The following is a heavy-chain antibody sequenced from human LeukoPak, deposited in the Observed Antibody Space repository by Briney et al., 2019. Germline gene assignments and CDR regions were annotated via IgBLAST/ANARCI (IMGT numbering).Heavy chain of an antibody. J-gene: IGHJ6*02. CDR3: ARGYGDYGLHYYYYGMDV. Sequence: KASETLSLTCTVSGGSISSGDYYWSWIRQPPGKGLEWIGYIYYSGSTYYNPSLKSRVTISVDTSKNQFSLKLSSVTAADTAVYYCARGYGDYGLHYYYYGMDVWGQGTTVTVSS. CDR1: GGSISSGDYY. D-gene: IGHD4-17*01. V-gene: IGHV4-30-4*01. CDR2: IYYSGST.